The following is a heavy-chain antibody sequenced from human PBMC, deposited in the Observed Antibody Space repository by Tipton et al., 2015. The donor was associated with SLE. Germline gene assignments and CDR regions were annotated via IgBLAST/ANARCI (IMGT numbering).Heavy chain of an antibody. J-gene: IGHJ4*02. CDR2: IYHSGST. CDR1: GYSVRSGYY. CDR3: ASFDPDY. Sequence: TLSLTCTVSGYSVRSGYYWGWIRQPPGKGLEWIGSIYHSGSTYYNPSLKNRVTISVDTSNNQISLQLSSVMAADTAVYYCASFDPDYWGQGTLVTVSS. V-gene: IGHV4-38-2*02.